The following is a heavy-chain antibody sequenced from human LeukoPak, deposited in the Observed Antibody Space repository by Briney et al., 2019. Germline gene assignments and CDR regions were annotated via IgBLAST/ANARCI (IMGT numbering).Heavy chain of an antibody. CDR3: ARRKEMVTIIDY. J-gene: IGHJ4*02. CDR1: GFTFSSYG. D-gene: IGHD5-24*01. CDR2: IKKDGTEK. V-gene: IGHV3-7*05. Sequence: GGSLRLSCAASGFTFSSYGMHWVRQAPGKGLEWVANIKKDGTEKYYVDSVKGRFSISRDNAESSLFLQMSSLRAEDTAVYYCARRKEMVTIIDYWGQGTLVTVSS.